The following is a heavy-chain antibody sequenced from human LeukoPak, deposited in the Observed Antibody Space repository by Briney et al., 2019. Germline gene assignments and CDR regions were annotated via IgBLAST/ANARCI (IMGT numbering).Heavy chain of an antibody. CDR1: GGSISSSSYY. J-gene: IGHJ4*02. CDR3: ARQDRGYSYGYDFDY. D-gene: IGHD5-18*01. CDR2: IYYSGST. Sequence: SETLSLTCTVSGGSISSSSYYWGWIRQPPGKGLEWIGCIYYSGSTYYNPSLKSRVTISVDTSKNQFSLKLSSVTAADTAVYYCARQDRGYSYGYDFDYWGQGTLVTVSS. V-gene: IGHV4-39*01.